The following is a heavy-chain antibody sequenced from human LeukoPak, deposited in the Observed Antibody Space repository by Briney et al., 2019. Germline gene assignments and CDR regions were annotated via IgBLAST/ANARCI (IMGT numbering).Heavy chain of an antibody. Sequence: GGSLRLSCAASGFIFDDYTMHWVRQGPGRTLEWVALVSWDGTPYYADSVKGRLTISRDNSKNALYLEMDSLRTDDTAFYYCAKDLTYESSGTVIDNWGQGTLVTVSS. CDR3: AKDLTYESSGTVIDN. J-gene: IGHJ4*02. D-gene: IGHD3-22*01. CDR1: GFIFDDYT. V-gene: IGHV3-43*01. CDR2: VSWDGTP.